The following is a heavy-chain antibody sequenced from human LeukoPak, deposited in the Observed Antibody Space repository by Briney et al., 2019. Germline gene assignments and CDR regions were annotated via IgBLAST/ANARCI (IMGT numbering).Heavy chain of an antibody. CDR3: AIESGGRVAY. CDR1: GGTFISYA. CDR2: INDIFGRA. D-gene: IGHD2-15*01. Sequence: SXKVSCKASGGTFISYAISWVGQAPGEGSEWMGGINDIFGRANYVQKLQGRDTINEDESKSTAYIELSSLRSEDTAVYYCAIESGGRVAYWGQGTLVPVSS. V-gene: IGHV1-69*13. J-gene: IGHJ4*02.